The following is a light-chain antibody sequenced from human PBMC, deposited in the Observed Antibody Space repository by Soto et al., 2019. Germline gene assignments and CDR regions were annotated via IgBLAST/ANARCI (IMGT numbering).Light chain of an antibody. V-gene: IGLV2-14*02. CDR3: SSYTSTNTQV. CDR1: SSDVGSYNL. Sequence: QSVLTQPASVSASPGQSITIPCTGTSSDVGSYNLVSWFQQHPGKVPKLLIYEVSNRPSGVSNRFSGSKSGNTASVTISGLQAEDEADYYCSSYTSTNTQVFGTGTKVTVL. J-gene: IGLJ1*01. CDR2: EVS.